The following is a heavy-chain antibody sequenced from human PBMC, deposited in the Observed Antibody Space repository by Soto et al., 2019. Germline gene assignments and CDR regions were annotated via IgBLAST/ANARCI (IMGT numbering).Heavy chain of an antibody. Sequence: SETLSLTCTVSVGSVSSGSYYWSWIRQPPGKGLEWIGYIYYSGSTNYNPSLKSRVTISVDTSKNQFSLKLSSVTAADTAVYYCARAPDIVAFWYFDYWGQGTLVTVSS. D-gene: IGHD5-12*01. CDR2: IYYSGST. CDR1: VGSVSSGSYY. J-gene: IGHJ4*02. CDR3: ARAPDIVAFWYFDY. V-gene: IGHV4-61*01.